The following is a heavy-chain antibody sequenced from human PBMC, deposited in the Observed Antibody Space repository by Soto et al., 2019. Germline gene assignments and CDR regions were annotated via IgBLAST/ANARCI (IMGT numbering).Heavy chain of an antibody. CDR1: GGSISSGGYY. D-gene: IGHD4-17*01. J-gene: IGHJ4*02. Sequence: QLQLQESGPGLVKPSQTLSLTCTVSGGSISSGGYYWSWIRQHPGKGLEWIGYIYYSGSTNYDPSRTSRITISLDRSKNQFSLKLSSVTAEDTAVYYCAEYGDYVGFDYWGQGTLVTVSS. CDR2: IYYSGST. CDR3: AEYGDYVGFDY. V-gene: IGHV4-31*03.